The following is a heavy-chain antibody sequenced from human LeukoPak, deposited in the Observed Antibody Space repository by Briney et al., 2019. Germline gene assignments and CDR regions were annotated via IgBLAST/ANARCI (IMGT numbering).Heavy chain of an antibody. D-gene: IGHD4/OR15-4a*01. J-gene: IGHJ1*01. Sequence: SETLSLTCTVSGGSISSYYWSWIRQPPGKGLEWIGYIYYSGSTNYNPSLKSRVTISVDTSKNQFSLKLSSVTAADTAVYYCARANMTMLPQHWGQGTLVTVSS. CDR2: IYYSGST. V-gene: IGHV4-59*01. CDR3: ARANMTMLPQH. CDR1: GGSISSYY.